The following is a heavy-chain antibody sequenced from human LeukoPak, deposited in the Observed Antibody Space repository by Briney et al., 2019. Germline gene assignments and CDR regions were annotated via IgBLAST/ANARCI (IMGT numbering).Heavy chain of an antibody. Sequence: ASVKVSCKASGYTFTGYYMHWVRQAPGQGLEWMGWINPNSDGTNYPRKFQGRVTMTRDTSMSTAYMELSRLRSDDTAVYYCARGAYSTGWLGFWGQGTLVTVSS. D-gene: IGHD6-19*01. J-gene: IGHJ5*01. CDR1: GYTFTGYY. CDR2: INPNSDGT. CDR3: ARGAYSTGWLGF. V-gene: IGHV1-2*02.